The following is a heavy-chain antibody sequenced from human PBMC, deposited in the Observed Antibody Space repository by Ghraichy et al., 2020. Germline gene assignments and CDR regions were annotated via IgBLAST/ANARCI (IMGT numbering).Heavy chain of an antibody. Sequence: GALRLSCAASGFTFSSYSMNWVRQAPGKGLEWVSSISSSSSYIYYADSVKGRFTISRDNAKNSLYLQMNSLRAEDTAVYYCAREMYSSSSEFDYWGQGTLVTVSS. CDR3: AREMYSSSSEFDY. CDR2: ISSSSSYI. V-gene: IGHV3-21*01. CDR1: GFTFSSYS. J-gene: IGHJ4*02. D-gene: IGHD6-6*01.